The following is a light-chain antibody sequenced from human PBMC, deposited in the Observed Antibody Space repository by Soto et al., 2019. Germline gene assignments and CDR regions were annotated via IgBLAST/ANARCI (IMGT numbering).Light chain of an antibody. CDR2: AAS. Sequence: DIQLTQSPSFLSASVGDRVTITCRASQGIYSHLAWYQQKPGKAPKLLIYAASTLHIGVPSRFSGSRSGTDFTLTVSSLQPDDFATYYCQHHNSSPLTFGGGTKVEIK. CDR1: QGIYSH. V-gene: IGKV1-9*01. J-gene: IGKJ4*01. CDR3: QHHNSSPLT.